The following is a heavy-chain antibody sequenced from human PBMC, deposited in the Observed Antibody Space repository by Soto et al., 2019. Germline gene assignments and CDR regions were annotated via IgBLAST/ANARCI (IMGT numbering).Heavy chain of an antibody. CDR1: GYTFTSYG. D-gene: IGHD2-2*01. V-gene: IGHV1-18*01. CDR2: ISAYNGNT. CDR3: ARADCSSTSCYDWFDP. J-gene: IGHJ5*02. Sequence: ASVKVSCKASGYTFTSYGISWVRQAPGQGLERMGWISAYNGNTNYAQKLQGRVTMTRNTSISTAYMELSSLRSEDTAVYYCARADCSSTSCYDWFDPWGQGTLVTVSS.